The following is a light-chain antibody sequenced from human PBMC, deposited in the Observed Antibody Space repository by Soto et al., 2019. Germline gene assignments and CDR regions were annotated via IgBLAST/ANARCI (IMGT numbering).Light chain of an antibody. CDR1: QTVSSNY. CDR3: QQYGSS. J-gene: IGKJ5*01. V-gene: IGKV3-20*01. CDR2: GAS. Sequence: DIILTQSQDTLSLSAGERVTPPCRASQTVSSNYLAWYQQKPGQALRLLIYGASSRATGIPDRFSGSGSGTDFTLTISRLDPEDFAVYYCQQYGSSFGQGTRLEIK.